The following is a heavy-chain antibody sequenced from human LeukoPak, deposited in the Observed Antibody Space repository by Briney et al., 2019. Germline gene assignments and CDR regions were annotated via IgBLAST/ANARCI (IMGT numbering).Heavy chain of an antibody. J-gene: IGHJ4*02. Sequence: SETLSLTCTVSGGSISSSSYYWGWIRQPPGKGLEWIGSIYYSGSTYYNPSLKSRVTISVDTSKNQFSLKLSSVTAADTAVYYCARTSENYGDYIWDWGQGTLVTVSS. V-gene: IGHV4-39*07. CDR3: ARTSENYGDYIWD. D-gene: IGHD4-17*01. CDR2: IYYSGST. CDR1: GGSISSSSYY.